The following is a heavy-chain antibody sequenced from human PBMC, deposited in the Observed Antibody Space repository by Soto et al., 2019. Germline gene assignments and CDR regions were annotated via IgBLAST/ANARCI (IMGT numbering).Heavy chain of an antibody. J-gene: IGHJ5*02. Sequence: GGSLRLSCAASGFTFSSYAMSWVRQAPVKVLEWVSAISGSGGSTYYADSVKVRFTISRDNSKNTLYLQMNSLRAEDTAVYYCAKSPLKYEVRGVIIAWFDPWGQGTLVTVSS. D-gene: IGHD3-10*01. CDR3: AKSPLKYEVRGVIIAWFDP. V-gene: IGHV3-23*01. CDR1: GFTFSSYA. CDR2: ISGSGGST.